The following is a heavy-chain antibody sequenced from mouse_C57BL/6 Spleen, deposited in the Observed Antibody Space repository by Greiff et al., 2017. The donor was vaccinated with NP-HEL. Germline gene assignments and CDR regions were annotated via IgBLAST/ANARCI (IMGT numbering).Heavy chain of an antibody. CDR2: IYPGSGNT. D-gene: IGHD2-5*01. CDR1: GYTFTDYY. J-gene: IGHJ4*01. CDR3: ARSGSNSYYAMDY. Sequence: QVHVKQSGAELVRPGASVKLSCKASGYTFTDYYINWVKQRPGPGLEWIARIYPGSGNTYYNEKFKGKATLTAEKSSSTAYMQLSSLPSEDSAVYVCARSGSNSYYAMDYWGQGTSFTVSS. V-gene: IGHV1-76*01.